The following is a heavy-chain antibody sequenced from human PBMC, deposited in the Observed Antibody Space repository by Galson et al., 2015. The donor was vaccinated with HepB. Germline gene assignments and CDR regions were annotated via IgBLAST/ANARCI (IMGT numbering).Heavy chain of an antibody. J-gene: IGHJ6*02. V-gene: IGHV1-18*01. CDR2: ISAYNGNT. CDR1: GYTFTSYG. CDR3: ARELRYFDWLLAKDYYYYYGMDV. Sequence: SVKVSCKASGYTFTSYGISWVRQAPGQGLEWMGWISAYNGNTNYAQKLQGRVTMTTDTSTSTAYMELRSLRSDDTAVYYCARELRYFDWLLAKDYYYYYGMDVWGQGTTVTVSS. D-gene: IGHD3-9*01.